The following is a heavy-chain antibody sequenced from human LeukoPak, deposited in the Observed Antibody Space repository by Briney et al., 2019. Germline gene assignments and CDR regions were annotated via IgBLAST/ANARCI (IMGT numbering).Heavy chain of an antibody. V-gene: IGHV3-30*18. D-gene: IGHD1-26*01. J-gene: IGHJ6*02. CDR2: ISYDGSNK. Sequence: GRSLRLSCAASGFTFSSYGMHWVRQAPGKGLEWVAVISYDGSNKYYADSVKGRFTISRDNSKNTLYLQMNSLRAEDTAVYYCAKDGYSGSYLANYYYYGMDVWGQGTTVTVSS. CDR3: AKDGYSGSYLANYYYYGMDV. CDR1: GFTFSSYG.